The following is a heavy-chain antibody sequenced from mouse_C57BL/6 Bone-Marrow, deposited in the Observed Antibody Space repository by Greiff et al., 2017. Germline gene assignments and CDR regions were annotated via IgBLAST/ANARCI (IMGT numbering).Heavy chain of an antibody. CDR1: GFTFSSYA. J-gene: IGHJ1*03. CDR2: ISDGGSYT. CDR3: ARDRFDGYPYWYFDV. V-gene: IGHV5-4*01. Sequence: EVQGVESGGGLVKPGGSLKLSCAASGFTFSSYAMSWVRQTPEKRLEWVATISDGGSYTYYPDNVKGRFTISRDNAKNNLYLQMSHLKSEDTAMYYCARDRFDGYPYWYFDVWGTGTTVTVSS. D-gene: IGHD2-3*01.